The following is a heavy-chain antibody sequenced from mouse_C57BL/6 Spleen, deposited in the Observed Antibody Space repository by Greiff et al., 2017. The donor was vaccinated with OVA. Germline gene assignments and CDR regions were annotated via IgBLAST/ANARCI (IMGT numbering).Heavy chain of an antibody. CDR1: GYTFTSYD. V-gene: IGHV1-85*01. CDR2: IYPRDGST. D-gene: IGHD2-4*01. J-gene: IGHJ3*01. Sequence: VKLQESGPELVKPGASVKLSCKASGYTFTSYDINWVKQRPGQGLEWIGWIYPRDGSTKYNEKFKGKATLTVDTSSSTAYMELHSLTSEDSAVYFCARGGYYDYDGFAYWGQGTLVTVSA. CDR3: ARGGYYDYDGFAY.